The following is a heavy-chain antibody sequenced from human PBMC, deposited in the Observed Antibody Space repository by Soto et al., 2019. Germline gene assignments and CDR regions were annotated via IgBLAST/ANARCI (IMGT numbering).Heavy chain of an antibody. J-gene: IGHJ5*02. CDR1: GFTFSSYS. Sequence: GASVKVSCAASGFTFSSYSMNWVRQAPGKGLEWVSSISSSSSYIYYADSVKGRFTISRDNAKNSLYLQMNSLRAEDTAVYYCARDEGPMGPWGQGTLVTVSS. D-gene: IGHD3-10*01. V-gene: IGHV3-21*01. CDR2: ISSSSSYI. CDR3: ARDEGPMGP.